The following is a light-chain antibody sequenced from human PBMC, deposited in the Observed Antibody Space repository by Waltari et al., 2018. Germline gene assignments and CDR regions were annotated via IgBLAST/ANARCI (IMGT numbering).Light chain of an antibody. J-gene: IGKJ1*01. Sequence: EIVLTQSPGTLSLSPGERATLSCRASESVRRSLAWYQQQPGQAPRLLIYDASSRATGIPDRFSGTESGTDFSLSINRLEPEDFAVYYCQHYVSLPATFGQGTKVEIK. CDR3: QHYVSLPAT. CDR2: DAS. V-gene: IGKV3-20*01. CDR1: ESVRRS.